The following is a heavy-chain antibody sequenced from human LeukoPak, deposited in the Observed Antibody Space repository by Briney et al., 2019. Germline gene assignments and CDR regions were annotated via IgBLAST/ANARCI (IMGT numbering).Heavy chain of an antibody. D-gene: IGHD3-22*01. J-gene: IGHJ4*02. Sequence: GGSLRLSCAASGFTFSSYWMSWVRQAPGKGLEWVSSISSSSSYIYYADSVKGRFTISRDNAKNSLYLQMNSLRAEDTAVYYCARDRSSGYYTIWYFDYWGQGTLVTVSS. CDR2: ISSSSSYI. V-gene: IGHV3-21*01. CDR1: GFTFSSYW. CDR3: ARDRSSGYYTIWYFDY.